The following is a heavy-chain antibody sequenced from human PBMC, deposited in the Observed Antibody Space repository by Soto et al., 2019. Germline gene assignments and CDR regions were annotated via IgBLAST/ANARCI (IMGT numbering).Heavy chain of an antibody. D-gene: IGHD3-3*01. CDR1: GFTFSNAW. V-gene: IGHV3-15*01. J-gene: IGHJ6*03. CDR2: IKSKTDGGTT. Sequence: GGSLRLSCAASGFTFSNAWMSWVRQAPGKGLEWVGRIKSKTDGGTTDYAAPVKGRFNISRDDSKNTLYLQMNSLKTEDTAVYYCTTGTYYDFWRKYYYYYYYMDVWGKGTTVTVSS. CDR3: TTGTYYDFWRKYYYYYYYMDV.